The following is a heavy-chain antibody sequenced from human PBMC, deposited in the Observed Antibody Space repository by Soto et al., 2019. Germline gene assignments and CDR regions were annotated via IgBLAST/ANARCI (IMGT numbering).Heavy chain of an antibody. V-gene: IGHV1-18*01. D-gene: IGHD2-15*01. J-gene: IGHJ3*02. Sequence: ASVKVSCKASGYTFTSYGISWVRQAPGQGLEWMGWISAYNGNTNYAQKLQGRVTMTTDTSTSTAYMELRSLRSEDTAVYYCARDYCSGGSCYSANDAFDIWGQGTMVTVSS. CDR1: GYTFTSYG. CDR2: ISAYNGNT. CDR3: ARDYCSGGSCYSANDAFDI.